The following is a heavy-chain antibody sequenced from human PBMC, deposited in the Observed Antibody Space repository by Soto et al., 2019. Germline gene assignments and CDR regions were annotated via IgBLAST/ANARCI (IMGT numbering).Heavy chain of an antibody. CDR2: IYYSGST. V-gene: IGHV4-59*01. Sequence: SETLSLTCTVSGGSISSYYWSWIRQPPGKGLEWIGYIYYSGSTNYNPSLKSRVTISVDTSKNQFSLKLSSVTAADTAVYYCAMGPWSGPTPYYYYYMDVWGKGTTVTVSS. CDR3: AMGPWSGPTPYYYYYMDV. CDR1: GGSISSYY. D-gene: IGHD3-3*01. J-gene: IGHJ6*03.